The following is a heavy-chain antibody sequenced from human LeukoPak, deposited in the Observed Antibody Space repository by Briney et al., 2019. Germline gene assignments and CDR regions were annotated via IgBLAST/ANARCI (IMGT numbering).Heavy chain of an antibody. CDR1: GGSISSYY. Sequence: SETLSLTCTVSGGSISSYYWSWIRQPAGKGLEWIGRIYTSGSTNYNPSLKSRVTMSVDTSKNQFSLKLSSVTAADTAVYYCARASSPPGVVIIPYHYYYMDVWGKGTTVTVSS. CDR2: IYTSGST. CDR3: ARASSPPGVVIIPYHYYYMDV. J-gene: IGHJ6*03. V-gene: IGHV4-4*07. D-gene: IGHD3-3*01.